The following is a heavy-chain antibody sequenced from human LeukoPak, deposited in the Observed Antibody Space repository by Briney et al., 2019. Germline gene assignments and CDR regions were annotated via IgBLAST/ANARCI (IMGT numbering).Heavy chain of an antibody. D-gene: IGHD2-15*01. J-gene: IGHJ4*02. V-gene: IGHV3-23*01. CDR1: GFTFSSYA. CDR3: AKGPLRVVVPAGYFDY. CDR2: ISGSGGST. Sequence: PGGSLRLSCAASGFTFSSYAMSWGRQGPGKGLEWVSAISGSGGSTYYADSVKGRFTTSRDNSKNTLYLQMNSLRAEETAVYYCAKGPLRVVVPAGYFDYWGQGTLVTVSS.